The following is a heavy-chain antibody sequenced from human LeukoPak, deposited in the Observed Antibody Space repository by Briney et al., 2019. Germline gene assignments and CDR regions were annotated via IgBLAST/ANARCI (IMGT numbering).Heavy chain of an antibody. CDR3: AKGAFERFGEPSDY. CDR1: GFTFSSCA. CDR2: ISGSGDYT. D-gene: IGHD3-10*01. J-gene: IGHJ4*02. Sequence: GGSLRLSCAASGFTFSSCAMTWVCQAPGKGLEWVSCISGSGDYTYYADSVKGRFTISRGNSKNTVYLQMNNLRVEDTALYYCAKGAFERFGEPSDYWGQGTLVSVSS. V-gene: IGHV3-23*01.